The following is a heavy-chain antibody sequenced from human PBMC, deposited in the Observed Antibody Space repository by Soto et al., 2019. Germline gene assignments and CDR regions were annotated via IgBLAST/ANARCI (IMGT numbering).Heavy chain of an antibody. J-gene: IGHJ3*02. V-gene: IGHV1-69*06. D-gene: IGHD3-22*01. Sequence: AAAVKVSCKASGGTFSSYAISWVRQAPGQGLEWMGGIIPIFGTANYAQKFQGRVTITADKSTSTAYMELSSLRSEDTAVYYCARDLDSWSFDIWGQGTMVTVSS. CDR1: GGTFSSYA. CDR3: ARDLDSWSFDI. CDR2: IIPIFGTA.